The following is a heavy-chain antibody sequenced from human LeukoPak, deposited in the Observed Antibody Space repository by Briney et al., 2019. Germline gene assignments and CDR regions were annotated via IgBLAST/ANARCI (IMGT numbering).Heavy chain of an antibody. J-gene: IGHJ4*02. CDR3: AKDYYYGSGSYYTEFDY. CDR1: GFTFSRYA. Sequence: GGSLRLSCAASGFTFSRYAMSWVRQAPGKGLEWVSAVSGSGGSTFYADSAKGRFTISRDNSRNTLYLQMNSLRAEDTAVYYCAKDYYYGSGSYYTEFDYWGQGTLVTASS. D-gene: IGHD3-10*01. V-gene: IGHV3-23*01. CDR2: VSGSGGST.